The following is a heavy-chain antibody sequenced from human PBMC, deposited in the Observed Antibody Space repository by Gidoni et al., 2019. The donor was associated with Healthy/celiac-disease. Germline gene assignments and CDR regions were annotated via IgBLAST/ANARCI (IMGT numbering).Heavy chain of an antibody. CDR1: GFTFDDYA. D-gene: IGHD6-19*01. V-gene: IGHV3-9*01. CDR2: ISWNSGSI. CDR3: AKGPPRGWYEYYFDY. J-gene: IGHJ4*02. Sequence: EVQLVESGGGLVQPGGSLRLSGAASGFTFDDYAMHWVRQAPGKGLEWVSGISWNSGSIGYADSVKGRFTISRDNAKNSLYLQMNSLRAEDTALYYCAKGPPRGWYEYYFDYWGQGTLVTVSS.